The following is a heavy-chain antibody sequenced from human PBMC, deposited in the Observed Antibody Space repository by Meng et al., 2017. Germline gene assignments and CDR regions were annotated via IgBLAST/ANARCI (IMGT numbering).Heavy chain of an antibody. V-gene: IGHV4-61*01. CDR2: IVYSGST. J-gene: IGHJ4*02. D-gene: IGHD4-17*01. CDR1: GGSVGSGNYY. CDR3: ARDVGGDYETLFDY. Sequence: QESGPGLVGPSETLSLTCTGSGGSVGSGNYYWSWIRQPPGKGLEWIGYIVYSGSTTYTPSLKTRVTISVDTSKNQFSLKLTSVTAADTAVYFCARDVGGDYETLFDYWGQGTLVTVSS.